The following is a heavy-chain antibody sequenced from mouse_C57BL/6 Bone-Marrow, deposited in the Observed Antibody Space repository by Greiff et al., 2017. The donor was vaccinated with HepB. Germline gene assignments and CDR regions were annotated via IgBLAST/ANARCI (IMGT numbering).Heavy chain of an antibody. CDR1: GYTFTSYW. J-gene: IGHJ2*01. D-gene: IGHD4-1*01. CDR3: ARRLGTAYFDY. V-gene: IGHV1-64*01. CDR2: IHPNSGST. Sequence: QVQLQQPGAELVKPGASVKLSCKASGYTFTSYWMHWVKQRPGQGLEWIGMIHPNSGSTNYNEKFKSKATLTVDKSSSTAYMQLSSLTSEDSAIYYCARRLGTAYFDYWGQGTTLTVSS.